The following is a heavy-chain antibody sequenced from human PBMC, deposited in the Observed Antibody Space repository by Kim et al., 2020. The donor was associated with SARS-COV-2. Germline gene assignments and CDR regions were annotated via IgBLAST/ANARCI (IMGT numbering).Heavy chain of an antibody. CDR1: GYTLTELS. CDR3: ATEFEAAAGTGLYYFDY. CDR2: FDPEDGET. Sequence: ASVKVSCKVSGYTLTELSMHWVRQAPGKGLEWMGGFDPEDGETIYAQKFQGRVTMTEDTSTDTAYMELSSLRSEDTAVYYCATEFEAAAGTGLYYFDYWGQGTLVTVSS. V-gene: IGHV1-24*01. D-gene: IGHD6-13*01. J-gene: IGHJ4*02.